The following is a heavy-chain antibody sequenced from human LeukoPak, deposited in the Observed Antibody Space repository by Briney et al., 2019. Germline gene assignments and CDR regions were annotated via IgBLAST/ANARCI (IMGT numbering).Heavy chain of an antibody. V-gene: IGHV3-7*01. CDR3: ARHLSGITGYTYGRGIDY. CDR2: IKQDGNEK. Sequence: PGGSLRLSCAASGFRFNTFWMSWVRQAPGKGLEWVANIKQDGNEKYYADSVKGRFTISRDNAKTSLYLQMNSLRAEDTAVYYCARHLSGITGYTYGRGIDYWGQGTLVTVSS. CDR1: GFRFNTFW. J-gene: IGHJ4*02. D-gene: IGHD5-18*01.